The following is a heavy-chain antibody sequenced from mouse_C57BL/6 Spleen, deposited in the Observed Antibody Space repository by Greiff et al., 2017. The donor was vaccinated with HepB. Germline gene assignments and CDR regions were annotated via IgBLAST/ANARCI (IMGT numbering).Heavy chain of an antibody. D-gene: IGHD1-1*01. Sequence: EVMLVESGGGLVKPGGSLKLSCAASGFTFSSYAMSWVRQTPEKRLEWVATISDGGSYTYYPDNVKGRFTISRDNAKNNLYLQMSHLKSEDTAMYYCARDTRPGSSFYWYFDVWGTGTTVTVSS. V-gene: IGHV5-4*01. J-gene: IGHJ1*03. CDR1: GFTFSSYA. CDR3: ARDTRPGSSFYWYFDV. CDR2: ISDGGSYT.